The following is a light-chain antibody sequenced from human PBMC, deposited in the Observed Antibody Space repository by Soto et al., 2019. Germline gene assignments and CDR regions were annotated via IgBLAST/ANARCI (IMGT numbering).Light chain of an antibody. V-gene: IGLV2-14*01. CDR2: DVT. J-gene: IGLJ1*01. Sequence: QSALTQPASVSGSPGQSITISCTGTSSDVGAYNYVSWYQQHPGKAPKLMIYDVTNRPSRVSDRFSGSKSGNAASLTISGLQAEDAADYYCSSFTSTSTLDVFGTGTKLTVL. CDR3: SSFTSTSTLDV. CDR1: SSDVGAYNY.